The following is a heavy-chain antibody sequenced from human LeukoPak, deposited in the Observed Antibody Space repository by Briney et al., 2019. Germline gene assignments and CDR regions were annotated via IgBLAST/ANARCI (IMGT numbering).Heavy chain of an antibody. CDR3: VRVLGGRLRCIAVAGKGGWFDP. Sequence: SETLSLTCAVYGGSFSGYYWSWIRQPPGKGLEWIGEINHSGSTNYNPSLKSRVTISVDTSKNQFSLKLSSVTAADTAVYYCVRVLGGRLRCIAVAGKGGWFDPWGQGTLVTVSS. CDR2: INHSGST. V-gene: IGHV4-34*01. D-gene: IGHD6-19*01. J-gene: IGHJ5*02. CDR1: GGSFSGYY.